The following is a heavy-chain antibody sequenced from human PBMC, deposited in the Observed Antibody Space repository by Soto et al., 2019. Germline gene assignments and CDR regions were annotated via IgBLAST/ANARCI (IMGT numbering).Heavy chain of an antibody. V-gene: IGHV3-30-3*01. CDR2: ISYDGSNK. D-gene: IGHD5-12*01. J-gene: IGHJ5*02. Sequence: LRLSCAASGFTFSSYAMHWVRQAPGKGLEWVAVISYDGSNKYYADSVKGRFTISRDNSKNTLYLQMNSLRAEDTAVYYCAREGDGYNYEGWFDPWGQGTLVTVSS. CDR1: GFTFSSYA. CDR3: AREGDGYNYEGWFDP.